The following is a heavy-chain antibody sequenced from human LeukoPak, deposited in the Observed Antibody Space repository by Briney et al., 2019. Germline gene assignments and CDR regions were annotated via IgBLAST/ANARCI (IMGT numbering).Heavy chain of an antibody. CDR3: AREAAPAPYYFDY. J-gene: IGHJ4*02. CDR1: GGPISSSSYY. Sequence: SETLSLTCTVSGGPISSSSYYWGWIRQPPGKGLEWIGSIYYSGSTYYNPSLKSRVTISVDTSKNQFSLKLSSVTAADTAVYYCAREAAPAPYYFDYWGQGTLVTVSS. CDR2: IYYSGST. D-gene: IGHD6-6*01. V-gene: IGHV4-39*07.